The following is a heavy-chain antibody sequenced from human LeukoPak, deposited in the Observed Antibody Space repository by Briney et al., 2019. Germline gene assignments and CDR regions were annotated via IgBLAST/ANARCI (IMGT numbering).Heavy chain of an antibody. J-gene: IGHJ4*02. Sequence: GGSLRLSCAASGFTFDDYAMHWVRQAPGKGLEWVSGISWNSGSIGYADSMKGRFTISRDNAKNSLYLQMNSLRAEDTALYYCAKDSVDAYYDSSGYDYWGQGTLVTVSS. CDR3: AKDSVDAYYDSSGYDY. CDR2: ISWNSGSI. D-gene: IGHD3-22*01. V-gene: IGHV3-9*01. CDR1: GFTFDDYA.